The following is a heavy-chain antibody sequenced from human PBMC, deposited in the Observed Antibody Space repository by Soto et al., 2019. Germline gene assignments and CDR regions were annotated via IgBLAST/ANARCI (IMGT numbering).Heavy chain of an antibody. CDR2: IKSKADGGTI. CDR1: GFIVSNAW. Sequence: EVQLVESGGGLVKPGGSLRLSCVASGFIVSNAWMTWVRQSPGKGLGWVGRIKSKADGGTIEYTAPVKGRFTISRDDSKNTLHLQMNSLTAEDTAVYYCATVIAMLRGVIGDVWGQGTTVTVSS. V-gene: IGHV3-15*01. D-gene: IGHD3-10*01. CDR3: ATVIAMLRGVIGDV. J-gene: IGHJ6*02.